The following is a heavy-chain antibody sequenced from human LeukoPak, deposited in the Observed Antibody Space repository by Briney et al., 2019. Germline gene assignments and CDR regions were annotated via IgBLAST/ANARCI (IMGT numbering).Heavy chain of an antibody. V-gene: IGHV4-59*04. CDR3: ASSPSGYWWNFDC. CDR1: GGSISSCC. Sequence: SETLSLTSTVSGGSISSCCWSWIRQPPGKGLEWIGYIYYSGSTYNNPSLKSRVTISVDTTKNQFSLKLTSVTAADTAVYYCASSPSGYWWNFDCWGQGTLVTVSS. CDR2: IYYSGST. D-gene: IGHD3-22*01. J-gene: IGHJ4*02.